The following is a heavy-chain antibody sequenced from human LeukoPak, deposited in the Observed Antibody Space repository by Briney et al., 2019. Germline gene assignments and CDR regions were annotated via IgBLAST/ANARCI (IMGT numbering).Heavy chain of an antibody. D-gene: IGHD6-6*01. CDR3: AREGVIDSSSSGSDY. Sequence: GASVKVSCKASGYTFTSYYMHWVRQAPGQGLEWMGIINPSGGSTSYAQKFQGRVTMTRDTSTSTVYMELSSLRSEDTAVYYCAREGVIDSSSSGSDYWGQGTLVTVSS. J-gene: IGHJ4*02. CDR2: INPSGGST. V-gene: IGHV1-46*01. CDR1: GYTFTSYY.